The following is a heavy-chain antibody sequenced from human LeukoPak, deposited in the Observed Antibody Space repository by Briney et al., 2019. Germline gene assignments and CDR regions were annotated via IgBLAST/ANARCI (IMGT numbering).Heavy chain of an antibody. Sequence: PSQTLSLTCTVSGGSISSGGYYWSWIRQHPGKGLEWIGYIYYSGSTYYNPSLKSRVTISVDTSKNQFSLKLSSVTAADTAVYYCASADYDILTGVPWYFDLWGRGTLVTVSS. D-gene: IGHD3-9*01. CDR1: GGSISSGGYY. CDR2: IYYSGST. V-gene: IGHV4-31*03. J-gene: IGHJ2*01. CDR3: ASADYDILTGVPWYFDL.